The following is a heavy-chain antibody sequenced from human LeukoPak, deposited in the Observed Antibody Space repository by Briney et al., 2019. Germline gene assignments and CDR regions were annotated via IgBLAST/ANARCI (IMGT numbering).Heavy chain of an antibody. D-gene: IGHD2-2*01. V-gene: IGHV3-13*01. CDR1: GFTFSSYD. CDR2: IGTAGDT. CDR3: ARGDRSSTSCYAGNYYYMDV. J-gene: IGHJ6*03. Sequence: GGSLRLSCAASGFTFSSYDMHWVRQATGKGLEWVSAIGTAGDTYYPGSVKGRFTISRENAKNSLYLQMNSLRAGDTAVYYCARGDRSSTSCYAGNYYYMDVWGKGTTVTVSS.